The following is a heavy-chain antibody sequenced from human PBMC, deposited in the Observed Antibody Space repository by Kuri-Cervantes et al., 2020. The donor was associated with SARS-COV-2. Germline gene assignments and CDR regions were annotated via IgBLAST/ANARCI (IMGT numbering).Heavy chain of an antibody. CDR1: GGSFSGYY. CDR2: ISHSGST. Sequence: SETLSLTCAVYGGSFSGYYWSWIRQPPGKGLEWIGEISHSGSTNYNPSLKSRVTISVDTSKNQFSLKLSSVTAADTAVYYCARGPDEGYYFDYWGQGTLVTVSS. CDR3: ARGPDEGYYFDY. J-gene: IGHJ4*02. V-gene: IGHV4-34*01.